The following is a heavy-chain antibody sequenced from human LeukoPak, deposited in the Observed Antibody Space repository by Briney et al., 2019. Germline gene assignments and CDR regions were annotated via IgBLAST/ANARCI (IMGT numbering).Heavy chain of an antibody. CDR2: IYTSGST. Sequence: MTSETLSLTCTVSGGSISSGSYYWSWIRQPAGKGLEWIGRIYTSGSTIYNPSLKSRVTISVDTSKNQFSLKLSSVTAADTAVYYCAAEYYYDSSAGWFDPWGQGTLVTVSS. D-gene: IGHD3-22*01. CDR1: GGSISSGSYY. V-gene: IGHV4-61*02. J-gene: IGHJ5*02. CDR3: AAEYYYDSSAGWFDP.